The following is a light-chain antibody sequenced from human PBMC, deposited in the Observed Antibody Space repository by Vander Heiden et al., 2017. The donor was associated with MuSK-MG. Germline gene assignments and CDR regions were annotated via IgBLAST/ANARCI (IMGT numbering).Light chain of an antibody. CDR3: QQYGSSPPTLT. Sequence: PGERATLSCRASQSVRSSYLAWYQQKPGQAPRLLIYGASSRATGIPDRFSGSGSGTDFTLTISRLEPEDFAVYYCQQYGSSPPTLTFGGGTKVEIK. J-gene: IGKJ4*01. CDR1: QSVRSSY. V-gene: IGKV3-20*01. CDR2: GAS.